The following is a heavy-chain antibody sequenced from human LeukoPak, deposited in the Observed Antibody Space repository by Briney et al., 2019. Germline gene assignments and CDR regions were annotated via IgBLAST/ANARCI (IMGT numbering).Heavy chain of an antibody. J-gene: IGHJ4*02. CDR1: GGSISSYY. CDR3: ARGIPRYSSGWYAGDN. D-gene: IGHD6-19*01. V-gene: IGHV4-59*08. Sequence: SETLSLTCTVSGGSISSYYWSWIRQPPGKGLEWIGYIYYSGSTNYNPSLKSRVTISVDTSKNQFSLKLSSVTAADTAVYYCARGIPRYSSGWYAGDNWGQGTLVTVSS. CDR2: IYYSGST.